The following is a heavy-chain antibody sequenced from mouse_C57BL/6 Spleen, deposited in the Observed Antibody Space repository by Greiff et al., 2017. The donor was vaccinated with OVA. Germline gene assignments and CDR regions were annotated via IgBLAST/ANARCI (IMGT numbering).Heavy chain of an antibody. V-gene: IGHV1-54*01. CDR1: GYAFTNYL. CDR2: INPGSGGT. Sequence: QVQLQQSGAELVRPGTSVKVSCKASGYAFTNYLIEWVKQRPGQGLEWIGVINPGSGGTNYNEKFKGKATLDADKSSTTAYIQLSRLTSEDYAVFFWARNRYDRYYAM. D-gene: IGHD2-12*01. J-gene: IGHJ4*01. CDR3: ARNRYDRYYAM.